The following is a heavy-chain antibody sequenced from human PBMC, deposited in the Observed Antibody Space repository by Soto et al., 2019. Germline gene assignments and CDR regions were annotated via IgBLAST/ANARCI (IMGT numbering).Heavy chain of an antibody. D-gene: IGHD3-3*01. V-gene: IGHV4-39*01. CDR2: IYYSGST. CDR1: GGSISSSSYY. Sequence: PSETLSLTCTVSGGSISSSSYYWGWIRRPPGKGLEWIGSIYYSGSTYYNPSLKSRVTISVDTSKNQFSLKLSSVTAADTAVYYCARQALITIFGVVIRNWFDPWGQGTLVTVSS. J-gene: IGHJ5*02. CDR3: ARQALITIFGVVIRNWFDP.